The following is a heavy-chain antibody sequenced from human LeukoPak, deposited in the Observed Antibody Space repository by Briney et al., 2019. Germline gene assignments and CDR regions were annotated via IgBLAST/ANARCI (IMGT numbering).Heavy chain of an antibody. Sequence: PGGSLRLSCAASGFTFSSYGMHWVRQAPGKGLEWVAVIWYDGSNKYYADSVKGRFTISRDNSKNTLYLQMNSLRAEDTAVYYCARDRYYYGSGSYLDYWGQGTLVTVSS. D-gene: IGHD3-10*01. V-gene: IGHV3-33*01. CDR3: ARDRYYYGSGSYLDY. CDR2: IWYDGSNK. J-gene: IGHJ4*02. CDR1: GFTFSSYG.